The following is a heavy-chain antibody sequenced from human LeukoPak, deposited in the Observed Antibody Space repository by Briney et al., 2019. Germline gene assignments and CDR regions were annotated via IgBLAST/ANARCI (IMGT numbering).Heavy chain of an antibody. CDR2: INSDGSST. CDR3: ARGYGSGSYHDAFDI. Sequence: GGSLRLSCAASGFTSSSYWMHWVRQAPGKGLVWVSRINSDGSSTSYADSVKGRFTISRDNAKNTLYLQMNSLRAEDTAVYYCARGYGSGSYHDAFDIWGQGTMVTVSS. CDR1: GFTSSSYW. J-gene: IGHJ3*02. D-gene: IGHD3-10*01. V-gene: IGHV3-74*01.